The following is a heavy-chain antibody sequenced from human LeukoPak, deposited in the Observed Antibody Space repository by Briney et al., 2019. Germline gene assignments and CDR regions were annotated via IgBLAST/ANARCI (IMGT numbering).Heavy chain of an antibody. Sequence: GASVKVSCKASDYTFSNFGISWVRQATGQGLEWMGWMNPNSGNTGYAQKFQGRVTITRNTSISTAYMELSSLRSEDTAVYYCARGTGCGGDCYSILYYYMDVWGKGTTVTVSS. V-gene: IGHV1-8*01. CDR2: MNPNSGNT. CDR3: ARGTGCGGDCYSILYYYMDV. CDR1: DYTFSNFG. J-gene: IGHJ6*03. D-gene: IGHD2-21*02.